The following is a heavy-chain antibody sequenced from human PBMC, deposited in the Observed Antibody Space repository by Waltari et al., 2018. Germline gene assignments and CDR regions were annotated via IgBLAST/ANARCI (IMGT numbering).Heavy chain of an antibody. CDR3: ARDGANSSDAFDI. CDR2: IKQDGSEK. CDR1: GFTFSSYW. J-gene: IGHJ3*02. V-gene: IGHV3-7*01. D-gene: IGHD3-22*01. Sequence: EVQLVESGGGLVQPGGSLRLSCAASGFTFSSYWMSWVRQAPGKGLEWVANIKQDGSEKYYVDSVKGRFTISRDNAKNSLYLQMNSLRAEDTAVYYCARDGANSSDAFDIWGQGTMVTVSS.